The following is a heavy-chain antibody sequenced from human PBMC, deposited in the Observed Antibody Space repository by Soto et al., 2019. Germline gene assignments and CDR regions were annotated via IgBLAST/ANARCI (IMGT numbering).Heavy chain of an antibody. CDR3: AKRPIFGVGIKPFDY. Sequence: EVQLLESGGGLVQPGGSLRLSCAASGFTFSSYAMSWVRQAPGKGLEWVSAISGSGGSTYYADSVKGRFTNSRDNSKNTLYLQMNSLRAEDTAVYYCAKRPIFGVGIKPFDYWGQGTLVTVSS. V-gene: IGHV3-23*01. CDR2: ISGSGGST. D-gene: IGHD3-3*01. CDR1: GFTFSSYA. J-gene: IGHJ4*02.